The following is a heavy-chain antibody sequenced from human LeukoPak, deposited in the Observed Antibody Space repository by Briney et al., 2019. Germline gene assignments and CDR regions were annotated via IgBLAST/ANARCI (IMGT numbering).Heavy chain of an antibody. CDR3: AKGAIAAAESTY. D-gene: IGHD6-13*01. J-gene: IGHJ4*02. CDR2: ISGSGGST. CDR1: GFTFSSYA. Sequence: LSGGSLRLSCAASGFTFSSYAMSWVRQAPGKGLEWVSAISGSGGSTYYADSVKGRFTISRDNSKNTLYLQMNRLRAEDTAVYYCAKGAIAAAESTYWGQGTLVTVSS. V-gene: IGHV3-23*01.